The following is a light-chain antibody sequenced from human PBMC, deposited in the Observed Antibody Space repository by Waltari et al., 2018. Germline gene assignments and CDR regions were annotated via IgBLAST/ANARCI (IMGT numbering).Light chain of an antibody. Sequence: DIVMTQSPLSLPVTPGEPASISCRSSQSLLHSSGNNYLDWYVQKPGQSPQLLIYFGSSRASGVPDRFSGRESGTDFTLKISRVEAEDVGVYYCMQALRIPWTFGQGTKVEIK. CDR3: MQALRIPWT. CDR2: FGS. CDR1: QSLLHSSGNNY. V-gene: IGKV2-28*01. J-gene: IGKJ1*01.